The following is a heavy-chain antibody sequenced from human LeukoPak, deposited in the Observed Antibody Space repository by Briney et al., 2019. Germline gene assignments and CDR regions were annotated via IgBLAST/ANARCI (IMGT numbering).Heavy chain of an antibody. CDR1: GFRFTGYW. D-gene: IGHD1-14*01. Sequence: ASVKVSCKASGFRFTGYWMHWVRQAPGQGLEWMGIIDPSGHITNSAQKFQGRLTVTRDTPTSTVYMELSSLRPDDTAVYYCVRDNSIADRGWWFDPWGQGTLVTVSS. CDR2: IDPSGHIT. J-gene: IGHJ5*02. CDR3: VRDNSIADRGWWFDP. V-gene: IGHV1-46*01.